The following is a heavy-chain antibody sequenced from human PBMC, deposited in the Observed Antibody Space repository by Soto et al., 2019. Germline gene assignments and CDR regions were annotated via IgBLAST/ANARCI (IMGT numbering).Heavy chain of an antibody. D-gene: IGHD1-26*01. CDR2: ISYDGSNK. J-gene: IGHJ4*02. V-gene: IGHV3-30-3*01. CDR3: ARAGMGQWELQNPAHFDY. Sequence: GGSLRLSCAASGFTFSSYAMHWVRQAPGKGLEWVAVISYDGSNKYYADSVKGRFTISRDNSKNTLYLQMNSLRAEDTAVYYCARAGMGQWELQNPAHFDYWGQGTLVTVSS. CDR1: GFTFSSYA.